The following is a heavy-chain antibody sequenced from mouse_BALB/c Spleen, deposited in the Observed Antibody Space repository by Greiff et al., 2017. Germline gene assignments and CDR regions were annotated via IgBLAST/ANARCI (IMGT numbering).Heavy chain of an antibody. CDR2: ISSGGSYT. D-gene: IGHD2-3*01. Sequence: EVQGVESGGGLVQPGGSRKLSCAASGFTFSSYAMSWVRQTPEKRLEWVATISSGGSYTYYPDSVKGRFTISRDNAKNTLYLQMSSLRSEDTAMYYCARPIYDGYYYAMDYWGQGTSVTVSS. V-gene: IGHV5-9-3*01. CDR3: ARPIYDGYYYAMDY. CDR1: GFTFSSYA. J-gene: IGHJ4*01.